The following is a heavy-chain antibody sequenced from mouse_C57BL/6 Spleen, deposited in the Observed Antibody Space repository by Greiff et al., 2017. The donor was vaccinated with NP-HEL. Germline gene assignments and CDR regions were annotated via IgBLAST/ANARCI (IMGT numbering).Heavy chain of an antibody. D-gene: IGHD1-1*01. V-gene: IGHV1-80*01. J-gene: IGHJ2*01. CDR2: IYPGDGDT. CDR1: GYAFSSYW. Sequence: QVHVKQSGAELVKPGASVKISCKASGYAFSSYWMNWVKQRPGKGLEWIGQIYPGDGDTNYNGKFKGKATLTADKSSSTAYMQLSSLTSGDSAVYFCARSYLRDYFDYWGQGTTLTVSS. CDR3: ARSYLRDYFDY.